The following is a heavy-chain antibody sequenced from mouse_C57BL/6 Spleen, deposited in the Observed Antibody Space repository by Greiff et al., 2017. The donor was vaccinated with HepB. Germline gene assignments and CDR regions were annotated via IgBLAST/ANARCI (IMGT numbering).Heavy chain of an antibody. CDR3: ARWLLWYFDV. V-gene: IGHV1-76*01. CDR1: GYTFTDYY. Sequence: QVQLKQSGAELVRPGASVKLSCKASGYTFTDYYINWVKQRPGQGLEWIARIYPGSGNTYYNEKFKGKATLTAEKSSSTAYLQLSSLTSEDSAVYFCARWLLWYFDVWGTRTTVTVSS. J-gene: IGHJ1*03. CDR2: IYPGSGNT. D-gene: IGHD2-3*01.